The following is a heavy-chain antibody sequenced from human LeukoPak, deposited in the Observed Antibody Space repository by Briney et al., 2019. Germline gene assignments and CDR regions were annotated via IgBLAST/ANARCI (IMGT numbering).Heavy chain of an antibody. J-gene: IGHJ4*02. CDR2: IYYSGST. Sequence: SQTLSLTCTVSGGSISSGGYYWSWIRQHPGKGLEWIGYIYYSGSTYYNPSLKSRVTISVDTSKNQFSLKLSSVTAADTAVYYCARAGVRYFDVDYWGQGTLVTVSS. D-gene: IGHD3-9*01. CDR3: ARAGVRYFDVDY. V-gene: IGHV4-31*03. CDR1: GGSISSGGYY.